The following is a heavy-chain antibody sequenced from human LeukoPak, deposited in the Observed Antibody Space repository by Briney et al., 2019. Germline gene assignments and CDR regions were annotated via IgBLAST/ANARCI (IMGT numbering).Heavy chain of an antibody. D-gene: IGHD3-3*01. Sequence: GGSLRLSCAASGFTFSSYWMSWVRQAPGKGLEWVANIKQDGSEKSYVDSVKGRFTISRDNAKNSLYLQMNSLRAEDTAVYYCAREGSYYDFWSGYSTGYYFDYWGQGTLVTVSS. J-gene: IGHJ4*02. V-gene: IGHV3-7*01. CDR3: AREGSYYDFWSGYSTGYYFDY. CDR2: IKQDGSEK. CDR1: GFTFSSYW.